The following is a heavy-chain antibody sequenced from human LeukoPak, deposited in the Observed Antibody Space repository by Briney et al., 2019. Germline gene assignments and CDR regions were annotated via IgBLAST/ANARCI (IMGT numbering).Heavy chain of an antibody. CDR3: AIGPSATIQDY. CDR1: GYTFTGYY. V-gene: IGHV1-2*02. CDR2: INANSGGT. J-gene: IGHJ4*02. Sequence: GASVKVSCNASGYTFTGYYMHWVRQAPGQGLEWMGWINANSGGTNYAQKFQGRVTMTRDTSISTAYMELSRLRSDDTAVYYCAIGPSATIQDYWGQGTLVTVSS. D-gene: IGHD5-12*01.